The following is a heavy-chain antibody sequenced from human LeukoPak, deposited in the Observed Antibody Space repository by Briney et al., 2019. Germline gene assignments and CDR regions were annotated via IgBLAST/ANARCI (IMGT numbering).Heavy chain of an antibody. CDR3: GRGSSSWYQGHYFDN. D-gene: IGHD6-13*01. V-gene: IGHV4-59*01. J-gene: IGHJ4*02. Sequence: SETLSLTCTVSGGSISTYYWSCIRQPPGKGLEWMGYIYYSGRTNYNPSLKSRVTISVDTSKNQFSLRLSSVTAADTAICYCGRGSSSWYQGHYFDNWGQGTLVTVSS. CDR2: IYYSGRT. CDR1: GGSISTYY.